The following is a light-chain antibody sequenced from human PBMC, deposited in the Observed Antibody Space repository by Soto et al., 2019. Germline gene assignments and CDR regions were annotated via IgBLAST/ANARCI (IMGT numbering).Light chain of an antibody. Sequence: ILMTQSPPTLSVSPGEEGTLSCRASQSLRSNLAWYQQRPGQAPRSLIYGASTRDTGIPARFSGSGSGTECTLSISRLQSDDFETYYGQQYDYWPLTFGGGTKVDI. CDR2: GAS. CDR1: QSLRSN. V-gene: IGKV3-15*01. CDR3: QQYDYWPLT. J-gene: IGKJ4*01.